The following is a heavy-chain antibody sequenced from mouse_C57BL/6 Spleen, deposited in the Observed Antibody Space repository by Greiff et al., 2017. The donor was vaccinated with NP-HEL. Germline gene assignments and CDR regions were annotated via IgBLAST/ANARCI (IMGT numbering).Heavy chain of an antibody. D-gene: IGHD1-1*01. J-gene: IGHJ3*01. CDR3: ARSPYGSSFAY. Sequence: QVQLQQPGAELVKPGASVKLSCKASGYTFTSYWMQWVKQRPGQGLEWIGEIDPSDSYTNYNQKFKGKATLTVDTSSSTAYMQLSSLTSEDSAVYYCARSPYGSSFAYWGQGTLVTVSA. V-gene: IGHV1-50*01. CDR2: IDPSDSYT. CDR1: GYTFTSYW.